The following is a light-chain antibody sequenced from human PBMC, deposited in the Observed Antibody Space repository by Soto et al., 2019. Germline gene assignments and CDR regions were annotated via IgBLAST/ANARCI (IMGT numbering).Light chain of an antibody. CDR3: QTWGTGILV. Sequence: QSVLTQSPSSSASLGASVKLTCTLSSGHSSYAIAWHQQQPEKGPRYLMKLNSAGSHSKGDGIPDSFSGSSSGAERYLTISSLQSEDEADYYCQTWGTGILVFGGGTKLTVL. V-gene: IGLV4-69*01. CDR1: SGHSSYA. J-gene: IGLJ2*01. CDR2: LNSAGSH.